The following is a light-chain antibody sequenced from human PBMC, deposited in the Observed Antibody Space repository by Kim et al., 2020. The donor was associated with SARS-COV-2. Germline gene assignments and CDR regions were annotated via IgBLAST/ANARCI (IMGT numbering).Light chain of an antibody. CDR3: CSYAGRNIYV. CDR1: SIDVRAYAY. V-gene: IGLV2-11*01. J-gene: IGLJ1*01. Sequence: RSITLACTETSIDVRAYAYVSWYHQHPGKAPKVLIYDVSKRPSGVPDGFSGSKSGDTASLTISGLPAEDEADYYCCSYAGRNIYVFGVGTKVTVL. CDR2: DVS.